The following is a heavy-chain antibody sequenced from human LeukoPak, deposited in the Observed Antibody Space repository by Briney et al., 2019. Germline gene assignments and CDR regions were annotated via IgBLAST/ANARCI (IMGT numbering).Heavy chain of an antibody. CDR3: ARDLVVVAARTGYYYYMDV. D-gene: IGHD2-15*01. Sequence: SVKVSCKASGGTFSSYAISWVRQAPGQGLEWMGGIIPIFGTANYAQKFQGRVTITADESTSTAYMELSSLRSEDTAVYYCARDLVVVAARTGYYYYMDVWGKGTTVTVSS. V-gene: IGHV1-69*13. CDR2: IIPIFGTA. J-gene: IGHJ6*03. CDR1: GGTFSSYA.